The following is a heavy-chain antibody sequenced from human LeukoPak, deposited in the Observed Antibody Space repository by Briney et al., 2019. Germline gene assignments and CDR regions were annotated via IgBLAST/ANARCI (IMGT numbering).Heavy chain of an antibody. CDR3: ARDAAYYDSSEDY. CDR2: IYYSGST. D-gene: IGHD3-22*01. V-gene: IGHV4-59*12. CDR1: GGSISSYY. Sequence: SETLSLTCTVSGGSISSYYWSWIRQPPGKGLEWIGYIYYSGSTKYNPSLKSRVTISVDTSKNQFSLKLSSVTAADTAVYYCARDAAYYDSSEDYWGQGTLVTVSS. J-gene: IGHJ4*02.